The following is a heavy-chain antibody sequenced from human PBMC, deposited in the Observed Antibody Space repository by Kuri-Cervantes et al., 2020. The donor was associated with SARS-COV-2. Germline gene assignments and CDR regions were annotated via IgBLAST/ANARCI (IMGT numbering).Heavy chain of an antibody. CDR1: GFAFSSYA. CDR3: AKDRVGGY. D-gene: IGHD2-15*01. J-gene: IGHJ4*02. V-gene: IGHV3-23*01. CDR2: ISGSGGST. Sequence: GGSLRLSCAASGFAFSSYAMSWVRQAPGKGLEWVSAISGSGGSTYYADSVKGRFTISRDNSKNTLFLQMNSLIPEDTAVYYCAKDRVGGYWGQGTLVTVSS.